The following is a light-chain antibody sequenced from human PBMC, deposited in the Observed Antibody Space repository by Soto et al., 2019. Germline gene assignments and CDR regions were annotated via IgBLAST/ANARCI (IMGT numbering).Light chain of an antibody. CDR2: EGS. CDR3: CLYEGSRISFV. Sequence: QSVLTQPASVSGAPGQSSTISCTGTSSDVGSYNLVSWYQQHPGKAPKLMIYEGSKRPSGDSNRFSGSKSGNTASLTISGLQPEDEADYYCCLYEGSRISFVFGPGTKVTVL. CDR1: SSDVGSYNL. J-gene: IGLJ1*01. V-gene: IGLV2-23*01.